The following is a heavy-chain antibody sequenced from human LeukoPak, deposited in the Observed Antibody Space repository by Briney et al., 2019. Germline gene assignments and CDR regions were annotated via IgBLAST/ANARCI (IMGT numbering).Heavy chain of an antibody. V-gene: IGHV1-46*01. CDR1: GYTFTIYY. CDR2: INPSGGST. J-gene: IGHJ5*02. D-gene: IGHD3-22*01. CDR3: ASNYYDSSGNFNWFDP. Sequence: ASVTVSFTASGYTFTIYYMHWVRQAPGQGLEWMGIINPSGGSTSYAQKFQGRVTMTRDTSTSTVYMELSSLRSEDTAVYYCASNYYDSSGNFNWFDPWGQGTLVTVSS.